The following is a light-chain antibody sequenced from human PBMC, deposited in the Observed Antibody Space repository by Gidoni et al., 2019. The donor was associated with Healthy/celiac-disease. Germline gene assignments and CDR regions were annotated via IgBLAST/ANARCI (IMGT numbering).Light chain of an antibody. CDR1: QSVLYSSNSKNY. Sequence: DIEMTMTPAPLAVSLGERATTNCKSSQSVLYSSNSKNYLAWYQQKPGQPPKLLIFWASTRESGVPDRFSGSGSGTDFTLTISSLQAEDVAVYYCQRYYSTLWTCGQGTKVEIK. CDR3: QRYYSTLWT. V-gene: IGKV4-1*01. CDR2: WAS. J-gene: IGKJ1*01.